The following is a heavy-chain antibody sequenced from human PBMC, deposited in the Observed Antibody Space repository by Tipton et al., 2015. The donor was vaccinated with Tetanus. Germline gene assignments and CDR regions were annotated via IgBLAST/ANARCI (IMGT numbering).Heavy chain of an antibody. CDR3: AKGGGGRSWDRWPVDN. V-gene: IGHV3-30*18. CDR1: GFTFSIFG. Sequence: SLRLSCAASGFTFSIFGMHWVRRAPGKGLEWVAVISFDGTEKYYGDSVQGRFTISRDISRNTLYLEMNSLRDEDTAVYHCAKGGGGRSWDRWPVDNRGQGPLVAVSS. J-gene: IGHJ4*02. D-gene: IGHD6-13*01. CDR2: ISFDGTEK.